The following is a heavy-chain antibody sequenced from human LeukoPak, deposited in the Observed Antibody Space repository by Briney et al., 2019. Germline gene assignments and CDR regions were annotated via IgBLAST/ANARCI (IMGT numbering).Heavy chain of an antibody. CDR2: INPSGGST. CDR1: GYTFTSYY. CDR3: AYSSSWYPDY. D-gene: IGHD6-13*01. Sequence: GASVKVSCKASGYTFTSYYMHWVRRAPGQGLEWMGIINPSGGSTSYAQKFQGRVTMARDMSTSTVYMELSSLRSEDTAVYYCAYSSSWYPDYWGQGTLVTVSS. V-gene: IGHV1-46*01. J-gene: IGHJ4*02.